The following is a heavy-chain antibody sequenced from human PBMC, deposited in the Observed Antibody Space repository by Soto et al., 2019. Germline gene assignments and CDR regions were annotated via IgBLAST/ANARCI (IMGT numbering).Heavy chain of an antibody. V-gene: IGHV3-30*18. CDR3: AKDIVRYTYGACDY. Sequence: QVQLVESGGAVVQPGKSLRLSCAASGFTFSSYGMYWVRQAPGKGLEWVAAISYDGSNKCHADSVKGRFTISRDNSKNTLYLQMNSLRAEDTAVYYCAKDIVRYTYGACDYWGQGALVTVSS. CDR1: GFTFSSYG. CDR2: ISYDGSNK. J-gene: IGHJ4*02. D-gene: IGHD5-18*01.